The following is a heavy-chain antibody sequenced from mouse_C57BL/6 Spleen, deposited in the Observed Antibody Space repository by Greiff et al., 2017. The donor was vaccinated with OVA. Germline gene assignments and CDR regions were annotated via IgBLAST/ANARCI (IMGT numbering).Heavy chain of an antibody. J-gene: IGHJ4*01. D-gene: IGHD2-4*01. CDR2: LWWDDDK. V-gene: IGHV8-8*01. CDR1: GFSLTTFGMG. Sequence: QVTLKESGPGILQPSQTLSLTCSSSGFSLTTFGMGVGWIRQPSGKGLEWLAHLWWDDDKYYNPALKSRLTISKYTSKNQVFLKIANVDTADTATYDCARIVHYDPFYAMDYWGQGTSVTVSS. CDR3: ARIVHYDPFYAMDY.